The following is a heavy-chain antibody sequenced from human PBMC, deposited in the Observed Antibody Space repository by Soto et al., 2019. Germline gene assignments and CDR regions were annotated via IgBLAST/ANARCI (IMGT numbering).Heavy chain of an antibody. V-gene: IGHV1-2*02. CDR2: INPNSGGT. CDR1: GYTFTGYY. Sequence: ASVKVSCKASGYTFTGYYMHWVRQAPGQGLEWMGWINPNSGGTNYAQKFQGRVTMTRDTSISTAYMELSRLRSDDTAVYYCARVKNRRYYDSSGYSIHLDCWGQGTLVTAPQ. J-gene: IGHJ4*02. CDR3: ARVKNRRYYDSSGYSIHLDC. D-gene: IGHD3-22*01.